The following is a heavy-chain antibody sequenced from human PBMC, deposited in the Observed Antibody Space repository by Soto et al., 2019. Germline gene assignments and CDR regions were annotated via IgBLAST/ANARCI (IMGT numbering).Heavy chain of an antibody. V-gene: IGHV3-23*01. CDR2: ISGSGGST. J-gene: IGHJ4*02. CDR1: GFTFSSYA. Sequence: GVLRLSCAASGFTFSSYAMSWVRQAPGKGLEWVSAISGSGGSTYYADSVKGRFTISRDNSKNTLYLQMNSLRAEDTAVYYCAKMHRRGIAAAGLDYWGQGTLVTVSS. D-gene: IGHD6-13*01. CDR3: AKMHRRGIAAAGLDY.